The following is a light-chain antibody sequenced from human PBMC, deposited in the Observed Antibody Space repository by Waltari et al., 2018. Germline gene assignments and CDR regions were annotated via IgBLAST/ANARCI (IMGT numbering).Light chain of an antibody. J-gene: IGKJ2*01. CDR2: GAS. CDR3: QQYNNWPPYT. CDR1: QSVSSN. V-gene: IGKV3-15*01. Sequence: EIVMTQSPATLSVSPGERATISCRASQSVSSNVAWYQQKPGQAPRLLIYGASTRATGIPARFSGSGSGTEFTLTISSLQSEDFAVYYCQQYNNWPPYTFGQGTKLEIK.